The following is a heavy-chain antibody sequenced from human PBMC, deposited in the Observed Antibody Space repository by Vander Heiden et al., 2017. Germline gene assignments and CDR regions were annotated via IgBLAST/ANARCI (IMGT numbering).Heavy chain of an antibody. V-gene: IGHV3-48*02. CDR3: AREGAYYYDSSGYYSFDY. CDR1: GFTFSSYS. Sequence: EVQLVASGGGLVQPGGSLRLSCAASGFTFSSYSMNWVRQAPGKGLEWVSYISSSSSTIYYADSVKGRFTISRDNAKNSLYLQMNSLRDEDTAVYYCAREGAYYYDSSGYYSFDYWGQGTLVTVSS. J-gene: IGHJ4*02. D-gene: IGHD3-22*01. CDR2: ISSSSSTI.